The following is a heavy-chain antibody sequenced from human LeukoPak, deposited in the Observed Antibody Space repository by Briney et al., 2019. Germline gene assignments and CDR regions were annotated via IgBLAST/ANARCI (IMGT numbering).Heavy chain of an antibody. V-gene: IGHV3-53*01. CDR3: ARVNYYGSGSYLS. J-gene: IGHJ4*02. D-gene: IGHD3-10*01. CDR2: IYSGGST. CDR1: GFTVSSNY. Sequence: GGSLRLSCAASGFTVSSNYMSWVRQAPGKGLEWVSVIYSGGSTYYADSVKGRFTISRDNSKNTLYLQMNSLRAEDTAVYYRARVNYYGSGSYLSWGQGTLVTVSS.